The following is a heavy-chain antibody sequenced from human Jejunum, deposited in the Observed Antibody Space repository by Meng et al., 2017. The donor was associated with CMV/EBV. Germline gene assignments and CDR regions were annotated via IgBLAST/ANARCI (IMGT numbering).Heavy chain of an antibody. CDR1: SIGSSGHY. CDR3: ARGLTGPDYYYNAMDV. CDR2: FYYTGRA. D-gene: IGHD4-11*01. Sequence: SIGSSGHYWGWIRQPPGKGLEWIGSFYYTGRAYYNPSLRSRVTISEDTSKNQFSLRLTSVTAADTAVYYCARGLTGPDYYYNAMDVWGQGSTVTVSS. J-gene: IGHJ6*02. V-gene: IGHV4-39*07.